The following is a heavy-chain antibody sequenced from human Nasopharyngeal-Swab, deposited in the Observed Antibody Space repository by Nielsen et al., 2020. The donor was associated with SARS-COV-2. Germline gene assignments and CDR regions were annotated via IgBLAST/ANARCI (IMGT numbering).Heavy chain of an antibody. CDR2: IYYSGST. J-gene: IGHJ6*03. CDR3: ARGLVRSLNSYYYYMDV. CDR1: GGSISSYC. Sequence: SETLSLTCTVSGGSISSYCWSWIRQPPGKGLEWIGYIYYSGSTNYNPSLKSRVTISVDTSKNQFSLKLSSVTAADTAVYYCARGLVRSLNSYYYYMDVWGKGTTVTVSS. D-gene: IGHD6-6*01. V-gene: IGHV4-59*01.